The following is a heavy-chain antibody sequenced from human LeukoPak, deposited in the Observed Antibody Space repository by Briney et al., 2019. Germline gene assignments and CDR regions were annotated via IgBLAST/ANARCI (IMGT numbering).Heavy chain of an antibody. CDR2: ISYDGSNK. V-gene: IGHV3-30-3*01. D-gene: IGHD6-13*01. CDR1: GFTFSSYA. Sequence: QPGRSLRLSCAASGFTFSSYAMHWVRQAPGKGLEWVAVISYDGSNKYYADSVKGRFTISRDNSKNTLYLQMNSLRAEDTAVYYCARDSPYSSSRYAIDYWGQGTLVTVSS. J-gene: IGHJ4*02. CDR3: ARDSPYSSSRYAIDY.